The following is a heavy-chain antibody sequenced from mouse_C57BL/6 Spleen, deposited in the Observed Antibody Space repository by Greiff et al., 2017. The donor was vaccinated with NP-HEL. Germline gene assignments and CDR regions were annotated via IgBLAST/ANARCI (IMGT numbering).Heavy chain of an antibody. J-gene: IGHJ4*01. CDR2: ISSGSSTI. CDR3: ARREGSGYLYYAMDY. CDR1: GFTFSDYG. D-gene: IGHD3-2*02. Sequence: EVKLMESGGGLVKPGGSLKLSCAASGFTFSDYGMHWVRQAPEKGLEWVAYISSGSSTIYYADTVKGRFTISRDNAKNTLFLQMTSLRSEDTAMYYCARREGSGYLYYAMDYWGQGTSVTVSS. V-gene: IGHV5-17*01.